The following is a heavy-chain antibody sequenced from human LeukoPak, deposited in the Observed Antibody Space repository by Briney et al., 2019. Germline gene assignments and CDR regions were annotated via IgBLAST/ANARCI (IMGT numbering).Heavy chain of an antibody. Sequence: ASVKVSCKASGYTFTCYYMHWVRQAPGQGLEWMGWMNPHSGNTGYAQKFQDRLTMTRDTSISTAYMELTGLTSEDTAIYFCARRGWVRGYSRSLFGYWGQGSLVSVSS. CDR1: GYTFTCYY. D-gene: IGHD5-12*01. V-gene: IGHV1-8*02. J-gene: IGHJ4*02. CDR2: MNPHSGNT. CDR3: ARRGWVRGYSRSLFGY.